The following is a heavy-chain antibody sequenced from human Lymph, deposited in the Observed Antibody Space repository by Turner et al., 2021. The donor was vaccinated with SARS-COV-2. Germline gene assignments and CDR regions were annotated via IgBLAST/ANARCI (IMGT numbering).Heavy chain of an antibody. V-gene: IGHV1-69*10. CDR1: GCTFSSYA. J-gene: IGHJ5*02. Sequence: QVPLVQSGAELKKSGSSVKVSCKSSGCTFSSYAITWVRQAPGQGLEWIGGIIPILAIANYAPKFQGRVTITADKSTSTAYMELSSLRSEDTAVYYCARDSPYCSSTSCYDPWGQGTLVTVSS. D-gene: IGHD2-2*01. CDR3: ARDSPYCSSTSCYDP. CDR2: IIPILAIA.